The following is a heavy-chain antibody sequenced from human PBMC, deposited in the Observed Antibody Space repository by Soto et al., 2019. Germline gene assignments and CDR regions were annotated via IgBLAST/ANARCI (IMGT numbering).Heavy chain of an antibody. CDR1: GYSSSNFW. CDR2: IYPGGSDT. Sequence: PGESLKISCQASGYSSSNFWIGWVRQMPGKGLEWVGIIYPGGSDTRYIPSFQGQVTISADKSFSTAYLQWSSLKASDTAMYYCARTAAAGKYYYGVDVWGQGTTVTVSS. CDR3: ARTAAAGKYYYGVDV. J-gene: IGHJ6*02. D-gene: IGHD6-13*01. V-gene: IGHV5-51*01.